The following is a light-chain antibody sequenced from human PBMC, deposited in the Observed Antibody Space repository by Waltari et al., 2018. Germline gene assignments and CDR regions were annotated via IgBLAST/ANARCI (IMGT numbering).Light chain of an antibody. J-gene: IGLJ2*01. V-gene: IGLV2-8*01. CDR2: EVS. CDR3: CSYTVPNNLI. Sequence: QSALTQPPSASGSPGQSVTISCTGTSSDIGAFNYVAGYQHHPGKAPKLIIYEVSKRPSGVPDRGSGSKSGNTASLTVSGLQAEDEAVFFCCSYTVPNNLIFGGGTKLTVL. CDR1: SSDIGAFNY.